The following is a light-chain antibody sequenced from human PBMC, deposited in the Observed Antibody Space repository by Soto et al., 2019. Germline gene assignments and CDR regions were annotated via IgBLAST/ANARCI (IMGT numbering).Light chain of an antibody. CDR3: QQYENLPLT. Sequence: DIQMTQSPSTLSASVGDRVTITCRASQSISSWLAWYQQKPGKAPKLLIYDASNLETGIPSRFSGSGSGTNFSLTITSLQPEDIATYYCQQYENLPLTFGGGTKVDIK. CDR1: QSISSW. V-gene: IGKV1-5*01. J-gene: IGKJ4*01. CDR2: DAS.